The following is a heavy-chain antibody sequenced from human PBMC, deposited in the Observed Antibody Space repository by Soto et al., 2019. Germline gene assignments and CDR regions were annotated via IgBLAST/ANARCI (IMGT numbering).Heavy chain of an antibody. CDR3: SRVMYPSYLNYF. J-gene: IGHJ2*01. Sequence: RGNPRIACAAYQFSFKDYYMTWTRQTPEKGLEWISTITSSGGNAYYAASVKGRVTISRDNAHNSLYLQMSGLRAEDTALYYCSRVMYPSYLNYF. D-gene: IGHD2-8*01. CDR1: QFSFKDYY. CDR2: ITSSGGNA. V-gene: IGHV3-11*01.